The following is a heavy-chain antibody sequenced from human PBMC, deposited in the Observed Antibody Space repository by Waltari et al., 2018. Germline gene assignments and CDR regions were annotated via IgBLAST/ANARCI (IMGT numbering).Heavy chain of an antibody. Sequence: EVQVLESGGGLVQPGGSLRLSCAASGFPFSNNAMTWVRQAPGKGLEWVSSINYSGGSTYYADSVKGRFTISRDNSKNTLYLQMNSLRAEDTALYYCARYVYYFDFWGQGTLVTVSS. V-gene: IGHV3-23*01. D-gene: IGHD3-16*01. CDR3: ARYVYYFDF. CDR1: GFPFSNNA. J-gene: IGHJ4*02. CDR2: INYSGGST.